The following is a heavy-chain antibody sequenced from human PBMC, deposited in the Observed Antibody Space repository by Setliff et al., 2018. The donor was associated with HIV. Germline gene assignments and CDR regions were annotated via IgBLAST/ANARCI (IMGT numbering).Heavy chain of an antibody. CDR1: GFTFSSYW. CDR3: ARYNWNPLGYRFDY. V-gene: IGHV3-7*03. CDR2: IKQDGSEK. D-gene: IGHD1-20*01. J-gene: IGHJ4*02. Sequence: GSLRLSCAASGFTFSSYWMSWVRQVPGKGMEWVANIKQDGSEKYYVDSVKGRFTISRDNAKNSLYLQMNSLRAEDTAVYYCARYNWNPLGYRFDYWGQGTLVTVSS.